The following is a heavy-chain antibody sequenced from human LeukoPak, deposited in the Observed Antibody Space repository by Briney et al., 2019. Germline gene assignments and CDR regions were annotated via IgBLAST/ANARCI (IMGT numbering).Heavy chain of an antibody. V-gene: IGHV3-30-3*01. D-gene: IGHD2-2*01. J-gene: IGHJ5*02. CDR1: GFTFSSYA. CDR2: ISYDGSNK. CDR3: AREVIVVVPAASNWFDP. Sequence: TGGSLRLSCAASGFTFSSYAMHWVRQAPGKGLEWVAVISYDGSNKYYADSVKGRFTISRDNSKNTLYLQMNSLRAEDTAVYYCAREVIVVVPAASNWFDPWGQGTLVTVSS.